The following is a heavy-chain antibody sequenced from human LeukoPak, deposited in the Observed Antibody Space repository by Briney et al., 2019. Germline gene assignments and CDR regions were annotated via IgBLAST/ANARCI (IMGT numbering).Heavy chain of an antibody. J-gene: IGHJ3*02. V-gene: IGHV3-30-3*01. D-gene: IGHD1-26*01. Sequence: GGSLRLSCAAAAFSFSSYSMHCVRQPPGKGLEWVAVISYDGNNKYYADSVKGRLTIARHNSKKTLYLQMNSLRDEDRAVYYCARDPLGVGAKSPALDIWGQETMVTVSS. CDR1: AFSFSSYS. CDR3: ARDPLGVGAKSPALDI. CDR2: ISYDGNNK.